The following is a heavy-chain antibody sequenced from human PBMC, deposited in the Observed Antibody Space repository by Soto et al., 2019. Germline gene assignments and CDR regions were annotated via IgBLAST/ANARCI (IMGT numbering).Heavy chain of an antibody. CDR1: GYTFTGYY. J-gene: IGHJ3*02. CDR2: INPISGAT. Sequence: QVQLVQSGAEVKKPGASVKVSCKASGYTFTGYYIHWVRQAPGHGLEWMGWINPISGATNYAQKFQGRVNMTRDTSISPAYMELRRLKADDTAVYYCAGGGRGDMITFGGVIGDAFDKWGPGTRVTDSS. CDR3: AGGGRGDMITFGGVIGDAFDK. V-gene: IGHV1-2*02. D-gene: IGHD3-16*02.